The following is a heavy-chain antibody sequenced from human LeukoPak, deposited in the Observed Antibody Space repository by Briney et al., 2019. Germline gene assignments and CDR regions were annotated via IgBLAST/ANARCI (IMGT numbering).Heavy chain of an antibody. Sequence: GSLRLSCAASGFTFSSYEMNWVRQAPGKGLEWVSSISTSSSYIYYADSVKGRFTISRDNAKNSLYLQMNSLRAEDTAVYYCARVDFPKWELLGPNDYWGQGTLVTVSS. CDR3: ARVDFPKWELLGPNDY. V-gene: IGHV3-21*01. D-gene: IGHD1-26*01. CDR1: GFTFSSYE. J-gene: IGHJ4*02. CDR2: ISTSSSYI.